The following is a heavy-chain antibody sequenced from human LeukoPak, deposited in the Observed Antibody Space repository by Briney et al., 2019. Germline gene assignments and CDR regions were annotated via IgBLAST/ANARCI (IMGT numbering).Heavy chain of an antibody. Sequence: ASVKVSCKASGYTFTSYYIHWVRQAPGHGLEWMGISNPSGDSTNYAQKFQGRVTMTRDTSTSTVYMDLSSLRSEDTAVYYCARWTTTFLDYWGQGTLVTVSS. J-gene: IGHJ4*02. CDR1: GYTFTSYY. V-gene: IGHV1-46*01. CDR2: SNPSGDST. D-gene: IGHD1-1*01. CDR3: ARWTTTFLDY.